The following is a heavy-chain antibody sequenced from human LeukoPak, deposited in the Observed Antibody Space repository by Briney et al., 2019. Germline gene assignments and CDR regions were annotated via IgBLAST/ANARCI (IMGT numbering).Heavy chain of an antibody. J-gene: IGHJ4*02. Sequence: SETLSLTCTVSGGSISSSSYYWGWIRQPPGKGLEWIGRPQYCGSTYYNPSLKSRVTISVDTSKNQFSLKLSSVTAADTAVYYCARLYDYVWGSYYPFDYWGQGTLVT. D-gene: IGHD3-16*01. CDR3: ARLYDYVWGSYYPFDY. CDR1: GGSISSSSYY. CDR2: PQYCGST. V-gene: IGHV4-39*01.